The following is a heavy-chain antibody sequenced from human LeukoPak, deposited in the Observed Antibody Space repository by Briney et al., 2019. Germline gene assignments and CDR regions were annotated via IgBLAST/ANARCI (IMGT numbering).Heavy chain of an antibody. V-gene: IGHV3-66*01. D-gene: IGHD3-22*01. Sequence: GGSLRLSCAASGFTVSSNYMSWVRQAPGKGLEWVSVIYSGGSTYYADSVKGRFTISRDNSKNTLYLQMNSLRAEDTAVCYCARGINYYDSSGASDAFDIWGQGTMVTVSS. CDR3: ARGINYYDSSGASDAFDI. CDR2: IYSGGST. J-gene: IGHJ3*02. CDR1: GFTVSSNY.